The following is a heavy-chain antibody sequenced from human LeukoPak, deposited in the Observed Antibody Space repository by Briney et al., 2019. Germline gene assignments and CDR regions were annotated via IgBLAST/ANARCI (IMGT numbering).Heavy chain of an antibody. CDR3: ARDSGSYRPYFDY. CDR1: GFTFSDYY. V-gene: IGHV3-11*01. J-gene: IGHJ4*02. D-gene: IGHD1-26*01. CDR2: ISSSGSTI. Sequence: GGSLRLSCAASGFTFSDYYTSWIRQAPGTGLEWVSYISSSGSTIYYADSVKGRFTISRDNAKNSLYLQMNSLRAEDTAVYYCARDSGSYRPYFDYWGQGTLVTVSS.